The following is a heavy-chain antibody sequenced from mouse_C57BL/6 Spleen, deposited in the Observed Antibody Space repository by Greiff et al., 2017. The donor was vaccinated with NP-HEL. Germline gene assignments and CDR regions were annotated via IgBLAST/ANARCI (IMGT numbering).Heavy chain of an antibody. D-gene: IGHD1-1*01. V-gene: IGHV5-4*01. CDR1: GFTFSSYA. CDR3: ARAHYYGSRRGYFDV. J-gene: IGHJ1*03. Sequence: EVQGVESGGGLVKPGGSLKLSCAASGFTFSSYAMSWVRQTPEKRLEWVATISDGGSYPYYPDNVKGRFTISRDNAKNNLYLQMSHLKSEDTAMYYCARAHYYGSRRGYFDVGGTGTTVTVSS. CDR2: ISDGGSYP.